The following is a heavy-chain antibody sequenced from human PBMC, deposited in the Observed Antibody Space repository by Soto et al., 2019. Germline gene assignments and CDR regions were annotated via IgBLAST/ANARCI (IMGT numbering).Heavy chain of an antibody. CDR3: ARDDFRVYCSSTSCPYFMEV. D-gene: IGHD2-2*01. Sequence: GASVKVSCKASGYTFTSYGISWVRQAPGQGLERMGWISAYNGNTNYAQKLQGRVTMTTDTSTSTAYMELRSLRSDDTPVYYCARDDFRVYCSSTSCPYFMEVWGKGTTDTVSS. CDR2: ISAYNGNT. J-gene: IGHJ6*03. CDR1: GYTFTSYG. V-gene: IGHV1-18*01.